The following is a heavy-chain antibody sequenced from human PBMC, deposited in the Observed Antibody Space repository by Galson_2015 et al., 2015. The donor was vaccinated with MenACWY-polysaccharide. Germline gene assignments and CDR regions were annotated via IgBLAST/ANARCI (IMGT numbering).Heavy chain of an antibody. CDR2: ISWNSGSI. Sequence: SLRLSCAASGFTFDDYAMHWVRQAPGKGLEWVSGISWNSGSIGYADSVKGRFTISRDNAKNSLYLQMNSLRAEDTALYYCAKDMGTDAFDIWGQGTMVTVSS. D-gene: IGHD1-1*01. CDR1: GFTFDDYA. J-gene: IGHJ3*02. V-gene: IGHV3-9*01. CDR3: AKDMGTDAFDI.